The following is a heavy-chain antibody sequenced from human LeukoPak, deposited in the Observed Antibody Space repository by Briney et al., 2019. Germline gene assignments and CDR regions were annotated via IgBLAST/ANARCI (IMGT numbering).Heavy chain of an antibody. CDR1: GFTFSSYG. CDR3: AKDVTMIVVVTSTFDI. CDR2: ISYDGSNK. Sequence: PGGSLRLSCAASGFTFSSYGMHWVRQAPGKGLEWVAVISYDGSNKYYADSVKGRFTISRDNSKNTLYLQMNSLRAEDTAVYYCAKDVTMIVVVTSTFDIWGQGTMVTVSS. V-gene: IGHV3-30*18. J-gene: IGHJ3*02. D-gene: IGHD3-22*01.